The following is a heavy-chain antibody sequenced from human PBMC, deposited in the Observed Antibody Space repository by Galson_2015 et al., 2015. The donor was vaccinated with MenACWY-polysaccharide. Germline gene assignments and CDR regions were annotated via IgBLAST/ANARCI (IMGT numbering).Heavy chain of an antibody. J-gene: IGHJ4*02. CDR2: SGSGGGL. V-gene: IGHV3-23*01. D-gene: IGHD6-13*01. Sequence: SLRLSCAASGFSFSANGMSWVRQAPGRGLEWVSGSGSGGGLYYADSVKGRFTVSRDNSKYTLYLQMNNLRAEDTAVYYCAKVGPRSSWTMGIDYWGQGTLVTVSS. CDR1: GFSFSANG. CDR3: AKVGPRSSWTMGIDY.